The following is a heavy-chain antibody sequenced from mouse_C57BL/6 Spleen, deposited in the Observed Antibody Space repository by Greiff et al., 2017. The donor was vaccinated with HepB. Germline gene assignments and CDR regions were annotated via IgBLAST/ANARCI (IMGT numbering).Heavy chain of an antibody. Sequence: QVQLKQSGAELVRPGASVKLSCKASGYTFTDYYINWVKQRPGQGLEWIARIYPGSGNTYYNEKFKGKATLTAEKSSSTAYMQLSSLTSEDSAVYFCARSDYYGSSSAWFAYWGQGTLVTVSA. V-gene: IGHV1-76*01. CDR3: ARSDYYGSSSAWFAY. D-gene: IGHD1-1*01. CDR1: GYTFTDYY. J-gene: IGHJ3*01. CDR2: IYPGSGNT.